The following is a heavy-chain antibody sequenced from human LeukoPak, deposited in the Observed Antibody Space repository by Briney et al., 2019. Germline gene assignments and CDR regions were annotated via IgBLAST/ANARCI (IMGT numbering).Heavy chain of an antibody. D-gene: IGHD4-17*01. V-gene: IGHV4-59*01. Sequence: SETLSLTCTVSGGSISSYYWSWIWQPPGEGLGWIGYIYFSGSANYNPSLKSRICISVATSKNKFSLNFNYVTAAATAVYYCARDLDTTVTRKGMYVWGKGTTVTVSS. CDR3: ARDLDTTVTRKGMYV. CDR2: IYFSGSA. CDR1: GGSISSYY. J-gene: IGHJ6*04.